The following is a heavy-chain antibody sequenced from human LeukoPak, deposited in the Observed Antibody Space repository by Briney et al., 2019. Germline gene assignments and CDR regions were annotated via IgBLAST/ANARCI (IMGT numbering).Heavy chain of an antibody. CDR1: GFTFSSYS. D-gene: IGHD6-19*01. CDR3: AKSAVAGFDP. Sequence: GGSLRLSCAASGFTFSSYSMNWVRQAPGKGLEWVSYISSSSSTIYYADSVKGRFTISRDNAKNSLYLQMNSLRAEDTAVYYCAKSAVAGFDPWGQGTLVTVSS. CDR2: ISSSSSTI. V-gene: IGHV3-48*01. J-gene: IGHJ5*02.